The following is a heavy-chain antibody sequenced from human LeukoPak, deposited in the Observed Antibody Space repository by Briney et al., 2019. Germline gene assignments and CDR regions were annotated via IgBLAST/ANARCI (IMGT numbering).Heavy chain of an antibody. CDR1: GFTFSSYS. CDR3: ARDKMGYRGYCTNGVCYTTPLQFDP. V-gene: IGHV3-21*01. J-gene: IGHJ5*02. Sequence: KSGGSLRLSCAASGFTFSSYSMNWVRQAPGKGLEWVSSISSSSSYIYYADSVKGRFTISRDNAKNSLYLQMNSLRAEDTAVYYCARDKMGYRGYCTNGVCYTTPLQFDPWGQGTLVTVSS. CDR2: ISSSSSYI. D-gene: IGHD2-8*01.